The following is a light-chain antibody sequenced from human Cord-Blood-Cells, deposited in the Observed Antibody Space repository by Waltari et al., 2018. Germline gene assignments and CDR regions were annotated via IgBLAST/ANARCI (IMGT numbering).Light chain of an antibody. CDR2: KDR. V-gene: IGLV3-27*01. Sequence: SYELTQPSPVSVSPGQTARITCSGDVLAKKYARWFQQKPGQAPVLVIYKDRERPSGIPGRFSGSSSGTTVTLTISGAQVEDEADYYCYSAADNNGVFGGGTKLTVL. CDR3: YSAADNNGV. CDR1: VLAKKY. J-gene: IGLJ3*02.